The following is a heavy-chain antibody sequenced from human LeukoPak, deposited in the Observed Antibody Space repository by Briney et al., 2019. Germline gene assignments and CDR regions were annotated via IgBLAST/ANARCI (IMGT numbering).Heavy chain of an antibody. CDR1: GGSISSYY. D-gene: IGHD4-17*01. CDR3: ARTDSGFHDYGDYFDY. J-gene: IGHJ4*02. V-gene: IGHV4-59*01. Sequence: SETLSLTCTVSGGSISSYYWSWIRQPPGKGLGWIGYIYYSGSTNYNPSLKSRVTISVDTSKNQFSLKLSSVTAADTAVYYCARTDSGFHDYGDYFDYWGQGTLVTVSS. CDR2: IYYSGST.